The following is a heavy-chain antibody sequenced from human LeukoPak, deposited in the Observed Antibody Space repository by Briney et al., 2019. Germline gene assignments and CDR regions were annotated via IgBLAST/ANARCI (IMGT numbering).Heavy chain of an antibody. J-gene: IGHJ4*02. D-gene: IGHD3-10*01. V-gene: IGHV4-59*11. CDR3: ASRPADTTWYGVFDY. CDR1: GCSINSHY. CDR2: IFNTGNT. Sequence: SETLSLTCSVFGCSINSHYWSWIRQPPGKRLEWIGYIFNTGNTNYNPSLASRVTMSVDTSRAQFFLRLSPVTAADTAIYYCASRPADTTWYGVFDYWSQGTLVTVSS.